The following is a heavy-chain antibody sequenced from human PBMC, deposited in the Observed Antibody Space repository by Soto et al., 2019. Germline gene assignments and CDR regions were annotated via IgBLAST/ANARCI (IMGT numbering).Heavy chain of an antibody. D-gene: IGHD3-22*01. CDR3: AIYDSSGSRGFQH. V-gene: IGHV4-59*12. J-gene: IGHJ1*01. CDR1: CFSIDSYY. Sequence: SGTLSLTCNISCFSIDSYYRHWMIKSPRKELDWIGYFYYSGSTNYNPSLKGRVTISVDTSKNQFSLKLSSVTAADTAVYYCAIYDSSGSRGFQHWGQGPLVTVSS. CDR2: FYYSGST.